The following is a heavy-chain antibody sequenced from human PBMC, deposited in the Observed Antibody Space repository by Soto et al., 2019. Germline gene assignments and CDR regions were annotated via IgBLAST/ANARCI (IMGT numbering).Heavy chain of an antibody. CDR2: INHSGST. V-gene: IGHV4-34*01. CDR3: ARLRYFAWTTRFDP. CDR1: GGSFSGYY. Sequence: SETLSLTCAVYGGSFSGYYWSWIRQPPGKGLEWIGEINHSGSTNYNPSLKSRVTISVDTSKNQFSLKLSSVTAADTAVYYCARLRYFAWTTRFDPWGQGTLLTVSS. J-gene: IGHJ5*02. D-gene: IGHD3-9*01.